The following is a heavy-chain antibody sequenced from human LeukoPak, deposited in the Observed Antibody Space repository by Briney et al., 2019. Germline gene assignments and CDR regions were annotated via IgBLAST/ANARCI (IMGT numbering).Heavy chain of an antibody. CDR1: GFTFSDHW. Sequence: GGSLRLSCAASGFTFSDHWMAWVRQAPGKGLEWVANINEDGATKNYVDSVTGRFTISRDNSKNTVNLQMNRLRVEDTAIYYCAKDWIQFNRVFDCFDSWGQGTLVTVSS. CDR2: INEDGATK. D-gene: IGHD5-18*01. J-gene: IGHJ4*02. CDR3: AKDWIQFNRVFDCFDS. V-gene: IGHV3-7*03.